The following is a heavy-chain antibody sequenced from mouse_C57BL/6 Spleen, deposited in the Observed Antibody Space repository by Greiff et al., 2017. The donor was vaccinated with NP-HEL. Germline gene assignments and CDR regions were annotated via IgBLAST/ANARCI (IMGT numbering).Heavy chain of an antibody. CDR3: ASQTAPYYAMDY. J-gene: IGHJ4*01. V-gene: IGHV1-7*01. CDR1: GYTFTSYW. CDR2: INPSSGYT. Sequence: VKLLESGAELVKPGASVKLSCKASGYTFTSYWMHWVKQRPGQGLEWIGYINPSSGYTKYNQKFKDKATLTADKSSSTAYMQLSSLTYEDSAVYYCASQTAPYYAMDYWGQGTSVTVSS. D-gene: IGHD1-2*01.